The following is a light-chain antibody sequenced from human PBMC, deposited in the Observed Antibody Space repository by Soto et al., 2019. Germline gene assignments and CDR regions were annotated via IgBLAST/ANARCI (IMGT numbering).Light chain of an antibody. V-gene: IGKV3-20*01. CDR2: GAS. J-gene: IGKJ3*01. CDR1: QSISSSH. CDR3: QHYGDSPPFT. Sequence: EIVLTQSPGTLSLSPGERATLSCRTSQSISSSHLVWYQQKPGQAPRLLIFGASRRATGIPDRFSASGSGTDCTLTISRLESEDFAAYYCQHYGDSPPFTFGPGTRVDIK.